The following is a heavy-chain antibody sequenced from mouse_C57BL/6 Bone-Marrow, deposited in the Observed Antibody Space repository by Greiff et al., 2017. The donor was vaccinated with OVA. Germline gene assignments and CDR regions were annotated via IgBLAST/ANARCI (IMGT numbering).Heavy chain of an antibody. V-gene: IGHV2-9-1*01. CDR1: GFSLTSYA. Sequence: QVQLKESGPGLAAPSQSLSITCTVSGFSLTSYAISWVRQPPGKGLEWLGVIWTGGGTNYNSALKSKLSISKNNSKSQVISKRNDQLTHDTARYYCAREGAYSNYPHYFDYWGQGTTLTVSS. D-gene: IGHD2-5*01. J-gene: IGHJ2*01. CDR3: AREGAYSNYPHYFDY. CDR2: IWTGGGT.